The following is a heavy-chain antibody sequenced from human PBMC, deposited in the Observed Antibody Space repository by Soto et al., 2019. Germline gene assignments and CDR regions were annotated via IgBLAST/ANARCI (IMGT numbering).Heavy chain of an antibody. CDR1: GGTFSSYA. J-gene: IGHJ6*02. CDR3: ARSPPAYGMDV. V-gene: IGHV1-69*13. CDR2: IIPIFGTA. Sequence: SVKVSCKASGGTFSSYAISWVRQAPGQGLEWMGGIIPIFGTANYAQKFQGRATITADESTSTAYMELSSLRSEDTAVYYCARSPPAYGMDVWGQGTTVTVSS.